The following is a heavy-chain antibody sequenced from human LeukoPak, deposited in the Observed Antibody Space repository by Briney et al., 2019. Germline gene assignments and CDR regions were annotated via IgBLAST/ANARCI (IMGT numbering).Heavy chain of an antibody. J-gene: IGHJ5*02. Sequence: SETLSLTCTVSGGSISTSSYYWVWIRQPPAKGLEWIGTIHYSGRTYYNPSLKSRVTISVDTSENQFSLKMSSVTAAVTAMYYCARNSGNYLGWFDPWGQGTLVTVSS. CDR2: IHYSGRT. CDR1: GGSISTSSYY. CDR3: ARNSGNYLGWFDP. V-gene: IGHV4-39*01. D-gene: IGHD1-26*01.